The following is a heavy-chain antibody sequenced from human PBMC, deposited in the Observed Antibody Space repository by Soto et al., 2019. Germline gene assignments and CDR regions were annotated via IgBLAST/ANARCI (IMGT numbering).Heavy chain of an antibody. Sequence: GKVACNASGYTLTIPHINPVRLATGQAHACMGWMNPHSGNTGYAQKFQGRFTMTRNTSLSTAYMELSSLRSEDTAVYYCASAYCSGGSCTTTYYYYGMDVWGQGSTLTVS. CDR3: ASAYCSGGSCTTTYYYYGMDV. V-gene: IGHV1-8*01. D-gene: IGHD2-15*01. CDR1: GYTLTIPH. J-gene: IGHJ6*02. CDR2: MNPHSGNT.